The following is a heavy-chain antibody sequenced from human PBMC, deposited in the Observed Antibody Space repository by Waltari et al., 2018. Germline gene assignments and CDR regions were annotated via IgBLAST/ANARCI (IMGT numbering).Heavy chain of an antibody. J-gene: IGHJ3*02. CDR2: NYYSGST. CDR1: GGSISSYY. V-gene: IGHV4-59*01. D-gene: IGHD3-3*01. Sequence: QVQLQESGPGLVKPSETLSLTCTVSGGSISSYYWSWIRQPPGKGLEWIGYNYYSGSTTYNPYLKSRVTVSVDASKNQFSLKLSSVTAADTAVYYCARDYDFWGPGAFDIWGQGTMVTVSS. CDR3: ARDYDFWGPGAFDI.